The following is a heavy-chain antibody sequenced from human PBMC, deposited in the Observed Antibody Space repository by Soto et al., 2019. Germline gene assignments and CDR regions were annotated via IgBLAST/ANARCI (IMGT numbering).Heavy chain of an antibody. CDR3: ARGRNSSGWYPYYYYGMDV. D-gene: IGHD6-19*01. CDR1: GDTFSSYA. Sequence: SVKVSCKASGDTFSSYAISWVRQAPGQGLEWMGGIIPIFGTANYAQKFQGRVTITADESTSTAYMELSSLRSEDTAVYYCARGRNSSGWYPYYYYGMDVWGQGTTVTVSS. V-gene: IGHV1-69*13. J-gene: IGHJ6*02. CDR2: IIPIFGTA.